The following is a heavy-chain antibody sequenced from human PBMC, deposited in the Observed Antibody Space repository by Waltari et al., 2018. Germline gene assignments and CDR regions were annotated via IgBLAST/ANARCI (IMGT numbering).Heavy chain of an antibody. CDR2: IYYTGST. V-gene: IGHV4-39*01. CDR1: GDSITNGRYS. J-gene: IGHJ4*02. Sequence: QVQLQESGPGLVKPSATLSLTCAVSGDSITNGRYSWAWIRQPPGKGLEWIGTIYYTGSTYYNPSLKSRVTISQHMSTNQFSLKLNSVSAADTAVYYCARQLWSGYFDRCDYWGQGTAVTVSS. CDR3: ARQLWSGYFDRCDY. D-gene: IGHD3-3*01.